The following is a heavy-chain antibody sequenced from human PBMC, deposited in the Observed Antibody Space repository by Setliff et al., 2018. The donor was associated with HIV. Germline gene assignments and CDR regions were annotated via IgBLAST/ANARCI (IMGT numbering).Heavy chain of an antibody. J-gene: IGHJ4*02. V-gene: IGHV4-34*01. D-gene: IGHD5-18*01. CDR1: GGSFSDYH. CDR2: INDSDTNHQGST. CDR3: ARHAIVDTAGRGFDY. Sequence: LSLTCAVYGGSFSDYHWNWIRQSPGKGLEWIGEINDSDTNHQGSTNYNPSLRGRVTMSIDTSKNQFSLSLSSVTATDTAVYYCARHAIVDTAGRGFDYWGQGTLVTVSS.